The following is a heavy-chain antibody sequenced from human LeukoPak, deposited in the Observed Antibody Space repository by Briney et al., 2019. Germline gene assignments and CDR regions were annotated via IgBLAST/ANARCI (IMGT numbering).Heavy chain of an antibody. D-gene: IGHD2-2*01. J-gene: IGHJ4*02. CDR2: IYNSGST. Sequence: SETLSLTCAVSGYSISSGYYWGWIRQPPGKGLEWTGYIYNSGSTNYNPSLKSRVTLSVDTSKNQFSLKVNSVTAADTAVYYCARGGCSSTSCPPPGFDYWGQGSLVTVSS. CDR3: ARGGCSSTSCPPPGFDY. V-gene: IGHV4-61*01. CDR1: GYSISSGYY.